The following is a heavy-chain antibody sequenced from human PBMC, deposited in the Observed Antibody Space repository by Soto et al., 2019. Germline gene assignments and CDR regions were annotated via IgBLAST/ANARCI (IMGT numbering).Heavy chain of an antibody. CDR3: AREGLYASSGFDD. CDR2: ISYDGSNK. V-gene: IGHV3-30-3*01. D-gene: IGHD3-22*01. J-gene: IGHJ4*02. Sequence: PGGSLRLSCAASGFTFSSYAMHWVRQAPGKGLEWVAVISYDGSNKYYADSVKGRFTISRDNSKNTLYLQMNSLRAEDTAVYYWAREGLYASSGFDDWGQGTLVSVTS. CDR1: GFTFSSYA.